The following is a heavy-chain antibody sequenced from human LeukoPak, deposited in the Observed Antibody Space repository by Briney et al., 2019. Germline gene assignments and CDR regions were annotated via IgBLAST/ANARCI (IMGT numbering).Heavy chain of an antibody. J-gene: IGHJ3*02. Sequence: ASVKASCKASGYTFTDYYLHWVRQAPGQGLEWMGWINPNSGGTSYGQNFQGRVTMTRDTSISTAYMELSSLRSDDTAVYYCAGDSSGWSDDGFDIWGQGTMVTVSS. CDR3: AGDSSGWSDDGFDI. D-gene: IGHD6-19*01. CDR1: GYTFTDYY. CDR2: INPNSGGT. V-gene: IGHV1-2*02.